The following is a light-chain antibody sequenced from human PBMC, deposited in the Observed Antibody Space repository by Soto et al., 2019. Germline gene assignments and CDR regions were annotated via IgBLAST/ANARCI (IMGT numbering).Light chain of an antibody. CDR2: DAS. CDR3: QPYGSSPRT. V-gene: IGKV3-20*01. Sequence: ESVLTQSPGTVSMSPGERATPSSRASQSLSSSQLAWYQQKPGQAPRLLIHDASSRATGISDRFTGSGSGTDFTVTISTLEPEDFAVYYCQPYGSSPRTFGVGTKVDIK. J-gene: IGKJ4*02. CDR1: QSLSSSQ.